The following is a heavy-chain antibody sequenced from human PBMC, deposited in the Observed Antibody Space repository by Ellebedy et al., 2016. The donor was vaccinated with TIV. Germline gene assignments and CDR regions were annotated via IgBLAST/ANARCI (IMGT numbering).Heavy chain of an antibody. CDR1: GFSLTGSA. Sequence: GESLKLSCAASGFSLTGSALHWVRRPAGKGLEWVSASGAAGDTYYPASVRGRFTISRESAKNSFYLQMNSLTAGDTAVYYCARGGPGGDNWFFGLWGRGTRVTVSS. CDR3: ARGGPGGDNWFFGL. J-gene: IGHJ2*01. CDR2: SGAAGDT. D-gene: IGHD3-10*01. V-gene: IGHV3-13*01.